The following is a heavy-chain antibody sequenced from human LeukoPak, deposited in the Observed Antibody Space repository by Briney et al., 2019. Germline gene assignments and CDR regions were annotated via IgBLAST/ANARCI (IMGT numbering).Heavy chain of an antibody. V-gene: IGHV4-59*01. CDR1: GGSISSYY. Sequence: KSSETLSLTCTVSGGSISSYYWSWIRQPPGKGLEWIGYIYYSGSTNYNPSLKSRVTISVDTSKNQFSLKLSSVTAADTAVYYCARTIAAAGTLYYFDYWGQGTLVTVSS. CDR3: ARTIAAAGTLYYFDY. D-gene: IGHD6-13*01. J-gene: IGHJ4*02. CDR2: IYYSGST.